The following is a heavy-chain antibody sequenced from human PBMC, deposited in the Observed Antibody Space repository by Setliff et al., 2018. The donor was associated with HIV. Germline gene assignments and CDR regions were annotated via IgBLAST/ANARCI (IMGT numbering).Heavy chain of an antibody. CDR1: GGSISSSSYY. CDR2: IYYTGNT. V-gene: IGHV4-39*01. D-gene: IGHD1-1*01. CDR3: ARRVPYGGFDY. J-gene: IGHJ4*02. Sequence: SETLSLTCTVSGGSISSSSYYWGWIRQPPGKGLELIGNIYYTGNTNDNPSLKSRVTISVDTSKNQFSLKLRSVTVADTATYYCARRVPYGGFDYWGQGTLVTVSS.